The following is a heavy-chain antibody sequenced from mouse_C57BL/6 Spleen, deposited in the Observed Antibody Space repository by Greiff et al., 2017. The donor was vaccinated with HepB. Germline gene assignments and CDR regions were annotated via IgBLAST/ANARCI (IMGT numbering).Heavy chain of an antibody. J-gene: IGHJ1*03. CDR1: GYTFTSYG. D-gene: IGHD2-3*01. CDR2: IYPRSGNT. V-gene: IGHV1-81*01. CDR3: ARAGYDGYGYFDG. Sequence: VQLQQSGAELARPGASVKLSCKASGYTFTSYGISWVKQRTGQGLEWIGEIYPRSGNTYYNEKFKGKATLTADKSSSTAYLELRSLTSEDSAVYFCARAGYDGYGYFDGLGTGATVTVSS.